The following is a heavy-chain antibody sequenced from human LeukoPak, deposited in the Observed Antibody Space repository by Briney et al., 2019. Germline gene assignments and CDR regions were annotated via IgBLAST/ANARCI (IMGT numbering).Heavy chain of an antibody. V-gene: IGHV3-21*01. CDR1: GFTFSSYS. Sequence: GSLRLSRAASGFTFSSYSMNWVRQAPGKGLEWVSSISSSSSYIYYADSVKGRFTISRDNTKNSLYLQMNSLRAEDTAVYYWSRDPRSYSGYQNYWGQGTLVTVSS. CDR3: SRDPRSYSGYQNY. CDR2: ISSSSSYI. J-gene: IGHJ4*02. D-gene: IGHD5-12*01.